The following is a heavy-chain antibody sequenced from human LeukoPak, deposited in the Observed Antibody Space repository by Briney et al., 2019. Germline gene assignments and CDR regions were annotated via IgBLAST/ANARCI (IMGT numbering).Heavy chain of an antibody. V-gene: IGHV4-59*01. J-gene: IGHJ6*03. D-gene: IGHD6-13*01. CDR3: AREIAAAGTFYYYYMDV. CDR2: IYYSGST. CDR1: GGSISSYY. Sequence: SETLSLXCTVSGGSISSYYWSWIRQPPGKELEWIGYIYYSGSTNYNPSLKSRVTISVDTSKNQFSLKLSSVTAADTAVYYCAREIAAAGTFYYYYMDVWGKGTTVTVSS.